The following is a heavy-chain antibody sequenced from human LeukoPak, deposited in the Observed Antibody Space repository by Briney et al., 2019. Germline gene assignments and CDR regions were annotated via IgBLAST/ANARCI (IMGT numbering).Heavy chain of an antibody. J-gene: IGHJ4*02. CDR1: GGSISSGDYY. V-gene: IGHV4-30-2*03. CDR2: IYYSGST. CDR3: ARHSVQLAFDY. D-gene: IGHD1-1*01. Sequence: SQTLSLTCTVSGGSISSGDYYWSWIRQPPGKGLEWIGSIYYSGSTYYNPSLKSRVTISVDTSKNQFSLKLSSVTAADTAVYYCARHSVQLAFDYWGQGTLVTVSS.